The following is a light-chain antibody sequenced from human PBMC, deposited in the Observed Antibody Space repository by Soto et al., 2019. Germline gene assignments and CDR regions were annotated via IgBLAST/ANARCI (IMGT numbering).Light chain of an antibody. V-gene: IGKV1-9*01. CDR3: QQLHTYPIT. CDR2: GTS. J-gene: IGKJ4*01. CDR1: HGINSY. Sequence: DIQLTQSPAFLSASVGYRVTITCLASHGINSYVACYQQKPVKCLKVLIYGTSTLHSGVPSMFSGSGSGTAFTLTISSLQPEDFATYYCQQLHTYPITFGGGNKVDIK.